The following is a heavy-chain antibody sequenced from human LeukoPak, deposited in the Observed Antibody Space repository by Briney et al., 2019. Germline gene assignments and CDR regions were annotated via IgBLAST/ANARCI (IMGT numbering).Heavy chain of an antibody. J-gene: IGHJ4*02. CDR2: IWYDGSNK. D-gene: IGHD1-26*01. Sequence: GGSLRLSCAAPGFTFSSYGMHWVRRAPGKGLEWVALIWYDGSNKYYADSVRGRFTISRDNSKNKLYLQMNSLRAEDTAVYYCARDRARELPTEGLAYWGQGTLVTVSS. CDR1: GFTFSSYG. V-gene: IGHV3-33*01. CDR3: ARDRARELPTEGLAY.